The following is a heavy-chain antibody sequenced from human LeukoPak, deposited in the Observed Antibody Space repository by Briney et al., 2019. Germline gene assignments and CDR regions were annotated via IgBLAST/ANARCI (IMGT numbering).Heavy chain of an antibody. D-gene: IGHD3-10*01. CDR1: GFTFSSYS. V-gene: IGHV3-21*01. CDR3: ARSYGSGSYYDY. Sequence: GGSLRLSCAASGFTFSSYSMNWVRQAPGKGLEWVSSVSSSSSYIYYADSVKGRFTISRDNAKNSLYLQMNSLRAEDTAVYYCARSYGSGSYYDYWGQGTLVTVSS. CDR2: VSSSSSYI. J-gene: IGHJ4*02.